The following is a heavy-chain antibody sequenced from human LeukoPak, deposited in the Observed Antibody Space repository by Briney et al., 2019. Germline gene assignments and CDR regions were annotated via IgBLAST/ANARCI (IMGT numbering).Heavy chain of an antibody. CDR2: IYSGGST. CDR1: GFTVSSNY. V-gene: IGHV3-53*01. D-gene: IGHD3-16*01. CDR3: AREYDV. J-gene: IGHJ4*02. Sequence: GGSLRPSCAASGFTVSSNYMRCVRQAPGKGLEWVSVIYSGGSTYYADSVKGRFTISRDNSKNTVYLQMNSLRAEDTAVYYCAREYDVWGQGTQVTVSS.